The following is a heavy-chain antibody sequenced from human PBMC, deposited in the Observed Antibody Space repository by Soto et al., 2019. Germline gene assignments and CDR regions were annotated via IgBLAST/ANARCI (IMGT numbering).Heavy chain of an antibody. CDR1: EYSFTKYC. Sequence: PWEFLKICKNVSEYSFTKYCSICMRQMPGKGLEWMGRIDPSDSYTNYSPSFQGQVTISADKSISTASLQWSSLKASDSAMYYCARTRTSSHYYDMEVWAQGITVTVSS. V-gene: IGHV5-10-1*04. J-gene: IGHJ6*02. CDR2: IDPSDSYT. CDR3: ARTRTSSHYYDMEV. D-gene: IGHD6-13*01.